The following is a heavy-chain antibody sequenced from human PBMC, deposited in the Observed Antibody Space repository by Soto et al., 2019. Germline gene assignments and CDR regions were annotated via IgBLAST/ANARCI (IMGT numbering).Heavy chain of an antibody. CDR2: VSYTGRT. J-gene: IGHJ6*04. Sequence: PSETLSLTCIVSGGSISSGAYYWGWVRQPPGKGLEWIGSVSYTGRTYYNPSLRSRATISIDTSKNQFSLKLTSVTAADTAVYYCASTYCSSTSCYLGLDVWGKGTTVTVSS. V-gene: IGHV4-39*01. CDR1: GGSISSGAYY. CDR3: ASTYCSSTSCYLGLDV. D-gene: IGHD2-2*01.